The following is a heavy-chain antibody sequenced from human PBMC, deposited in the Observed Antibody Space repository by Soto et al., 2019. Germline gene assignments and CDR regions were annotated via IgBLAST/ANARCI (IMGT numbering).Heavy chain of an antibody. J-gene: IGHJ6*02. D-gene: IGHD7-27*01. Sequence: PSETLSLTCDVCGGSLNNYYWTWIRQSPGKGLEWIGEIHPSGSTDYDPSLKSRVTMSLDTSKNQFSLKLTSVTAADTAVYYCARGLDQYKLGNVWGPGTTVTVSS. CDR2: IHPSGST. V-gene: IGHV4-34*01. CDR1: GGSLNNYY. CDR3: ARGLDQYKLGNV.